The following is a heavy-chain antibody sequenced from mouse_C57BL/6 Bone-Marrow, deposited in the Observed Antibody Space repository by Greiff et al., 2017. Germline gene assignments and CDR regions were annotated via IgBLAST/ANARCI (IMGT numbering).Heavy chain of an antibody. V-gene: IGHV1-82*01. J-gene: IGHJ4*01. CDR2: IDPGDGDT. D-gene: IGHD3-2*02. CDR1: GYAFSSSW. Sequence: VQLQQSGPELVKPGASVKISCKASGYAFSSSWMNWVKQRPGKGLEWIGRIDPGDGDTNYNGKFKGKATLTADKSSSTAYMQLSSLTSEDSAVYFCARQINSEMDDWGQGTSVTVSS. CDR3: ARQINSEMDD.